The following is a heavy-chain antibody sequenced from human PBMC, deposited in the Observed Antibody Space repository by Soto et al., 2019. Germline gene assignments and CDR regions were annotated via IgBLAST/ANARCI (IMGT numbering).Heavy chain of an antibody. J-gene: IGHJ4*02. Sequence: LSLTCAVSGGSISSGGYSWSWIRQPPGKGLEWIGYIYHSGSTYYNPSLKSPVTISVDRSKNQFSLKLSSVTAADTAVYYCARGKAGGWFFDYWGQGTLVTVSS. CDR1: GGSISSGGYS. CDR2: IYHSGST. D-gene: IGHD6-19*01. V-gene: IGHV4-30-2*01. CDR3: ARGKAGGWFFDY.